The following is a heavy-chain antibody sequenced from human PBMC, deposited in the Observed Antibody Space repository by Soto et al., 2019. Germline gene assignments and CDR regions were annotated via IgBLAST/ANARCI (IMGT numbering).Heavy chain of an antibody. V-gene: IGHV1-46*01. J-gene: IGHJ6*02. D-gene: IGHD1-26*01. CDR1: GYTFTSYY. CDR3: ARGRSVGYYYYYYGMDV. Sequence: ASVKVSCKASGYTFTSYYMHWVRQAPGQGLEWMGIINPSGGSTSYAQKFQGRVTMTRDTSTSTVYMELSSLRSEDTAAYYCARGRSVGYYYYYYGMDVWGQGTTVTVSS. CDR2: INPSGGST.